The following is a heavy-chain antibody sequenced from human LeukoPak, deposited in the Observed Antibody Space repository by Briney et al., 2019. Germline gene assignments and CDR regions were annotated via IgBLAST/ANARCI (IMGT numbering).Heavy chain of an antibody. CDR3: ARGSDYYDSSGYYWTFPADY. CDR2: ISYDGSNK. D-gene: IGHD3-22*01. V-gene: IGHV3-30-3*01. CDR1: GFTFSSYA. J-gene: IGHJ4*02. Sequence: PGRSLRLSCAASGFTFSSYAMHWVRQAPGKGLEWVAVISYDGSNKYYADSVKGRFTISRDNSKNTLYLQMNSLRAEDTAVYYCARGSDYYDSSGYYWTFPADYWGQGTLVTVSS.